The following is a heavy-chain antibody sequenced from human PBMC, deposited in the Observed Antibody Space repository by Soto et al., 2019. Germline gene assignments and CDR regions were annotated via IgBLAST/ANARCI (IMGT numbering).Heavy chain of an antibody. CDR1: GGTFSSYA. D-gene: IGHD2-2*01. J-gene: IGHJ4*02. CDR2: IIPIFGTA. V-gene: IGHV1-69*13. CDR3: ARGPYDIVVVPAATYFDY. Sequence: SVKVSCKASGGTFSSYAISWVRQAPEQGLEWMGGIIPIFGTANYAQKFQGRVTITADESTSTAYVELSSLRSEDMAVYYCARGPYDIVVVPAATYFDYWGQGTLVTVSS.